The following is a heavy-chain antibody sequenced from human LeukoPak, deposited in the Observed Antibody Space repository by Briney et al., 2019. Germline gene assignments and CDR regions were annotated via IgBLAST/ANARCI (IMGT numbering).Heavy chain of an antibody. J-gene: IGHJ3*02. CDR1: GGSISSYY. V-gene: IGHV4-59*01. Sequence: SETLSLTCTVSGGSISSYYWSWIRQPPGKGLEWIGYIYYSGSTNYNPSLKSRVTISVDTSKNQFSLKLSSVTAADTAVYYCARGAVTTYAFDIWGQGTMVTVSS. CDR2: IYYSGST. D-gene: IGHD4-17*01. CDR3: ARGAVTTYAFDI.